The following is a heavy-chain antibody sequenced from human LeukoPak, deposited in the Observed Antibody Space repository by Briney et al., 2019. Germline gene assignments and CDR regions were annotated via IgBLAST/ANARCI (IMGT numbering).Heavy chain of an antibody. CDR2: INPNSGGT. J-gene: IGHJ4*02. CDR1: GYTFTGYY. Sequence: ASVKVSCKASGYTFTGYYMHWVRQAPGQGLEWMGWINPNSGGTNYAQKLQGRVTMTTDTSTSTAYMELRSLRSDDTAVYYCARGPPYYYGSGRIDYWGQGTLVTVSS. D-gene: IGHD3-10*01. CDR3: ARGPPYYYGSGRIDY. V-gene: IGHV1-2*02.